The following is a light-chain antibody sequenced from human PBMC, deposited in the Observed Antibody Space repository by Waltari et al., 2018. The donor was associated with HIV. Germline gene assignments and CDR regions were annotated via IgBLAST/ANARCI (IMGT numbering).Light chain of an antibody. V-gene: IGKV2-28*01. CDR2: LGS. CDR3: MQALQTPPT. J-gene: IGKJ2*01. CDR1: QSLLHINGYNF. Sequence: IVMTQSPLSLPVAPGEPASISCSSSQSLLHINGYNFLDWYLQKPGQSPQLLIYLGSNLDSGVPDRFSGSGSGTDFTLNISRMEAEDVGVYYCMQALQTPPTFGQGTKLEIK.